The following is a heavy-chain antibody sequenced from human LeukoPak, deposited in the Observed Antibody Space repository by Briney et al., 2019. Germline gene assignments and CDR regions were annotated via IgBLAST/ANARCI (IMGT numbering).Heavy chain of an antibody. Sequence: PSETLSLTCAVYGGSFSGYYWSWIRQPPGKGLEWIGEINHSGSTNYNPSLKSRVTISVDTSKNQFSLKLSSVTAADTAVYYCAREEIDKGYFDYWGQGTLVTVSS. CDR3: AREEIDKGYFDY. CDR2: INHSGST. CDR1: GGSFSGYY. J-gene: IGHJ4*02. V-gene: IGHV4-34*01. D-gene: IGHD3-9*01.